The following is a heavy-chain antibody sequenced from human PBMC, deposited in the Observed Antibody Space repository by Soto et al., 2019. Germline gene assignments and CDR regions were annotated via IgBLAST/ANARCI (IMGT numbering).Heavy chain of an antibody. CDR2: ISGSGGST. J-gene: IGHJ4*02. D-gene: IGHD3-16*01. Sequence: EVQLLESGGGLVQPGGSLRLSCAASGFTFSSYAMSWVRQAPGKGLEWVSAISGSGGSTYYADSVKGRFTISRDNSKNTLFLQMNSLGGGGTAGYYWGKDLGPSWGGGGVFGYWGQGTLVTVSS. CDR1: GFTFSSYA. V-gene: IGHV3-23*01. CDR3: GKDLGPSWGGGGVFGY.